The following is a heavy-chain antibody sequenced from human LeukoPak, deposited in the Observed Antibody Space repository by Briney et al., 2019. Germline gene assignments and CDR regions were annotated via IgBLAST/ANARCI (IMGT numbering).Heavy chain of an antibody. CDR1: GFTFDEHA. V-gene: IGHV3-9*01. CDR2: ISWNSGSI. Sequence: GGSLRLSCAGSGFTFDEHAMHWVRQAPGKGLEWVSGISWNSGSIAYADSVKGRFTISQDNAKNLLFLQMSSLRAADTALYYCVKGHCSSSSCFPNYYYYMDVWGTGTTVTVSS. CDR3: VKGHCSSSSCFPNYYYYMDV. J-gene: IGHJ6*03. D-gene: IGHD2-15*01.